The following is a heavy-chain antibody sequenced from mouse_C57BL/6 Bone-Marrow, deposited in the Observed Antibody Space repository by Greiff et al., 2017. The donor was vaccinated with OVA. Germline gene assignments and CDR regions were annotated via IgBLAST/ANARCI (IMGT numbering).Heavy chain of an antibody. CDR3: TKDWALDY. Sequence: VQLQQSGAELVRPGASVTLSCKASGYTFTDYEMHWVKQTPVHGLEWIGALDPETGGTAYNQKFKGKAILTADKSSSTAYMELRSLTSEDSAVYYCTKDWALDYWGQGTTLTASS. CDR2: LDPETGGT. V-gene: IGHV1-15*01. J-gene: IGHJ2*01. CDR1: GYTFTDYE.